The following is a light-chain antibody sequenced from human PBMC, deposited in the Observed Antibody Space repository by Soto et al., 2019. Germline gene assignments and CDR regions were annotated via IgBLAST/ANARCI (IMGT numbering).Light chain of an antibody. V-gene: IGLV1-40*01. CDR1: SSNIGAGYD. Sequence: QSVLTQPPSVSGAPGQRVTISCTGSSSNIGAGYDVHWYQQLPGTAPKLLIYGNSNRPSGVPDRFSGSKSGTSASLAIPGLQAEDEADYCCQSYDSSLSGNYVFGTGTKVTVL. J-gene: IGLJ1*01. CDR2: GNS. CDR3: QSYDSSLSGNYV.